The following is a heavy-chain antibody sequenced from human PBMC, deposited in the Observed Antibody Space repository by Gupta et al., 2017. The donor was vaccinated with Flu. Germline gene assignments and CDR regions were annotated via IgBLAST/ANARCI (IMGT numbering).Heavy chain of an antibody. CDR1: GGSISSYY. CDR3: ARDQGRYYGEPGLFDY. J-gene: IGHJ4*02. Sequence: QVHLQESGPGRVKPSETLSLTCTGPGGSISSYYWSWIRQPAGKGLEWIGRIYTSGSTNYNPSLKSRVTMSVDTSKNQFFLKLSSVTAADTAVYYCARDQGRYYGEPGLFDYWGQGTLVTVSS. V-gene: IGHV4-4*07. CDR2: IYTSGST. D-gene: IGHD4-17*01.